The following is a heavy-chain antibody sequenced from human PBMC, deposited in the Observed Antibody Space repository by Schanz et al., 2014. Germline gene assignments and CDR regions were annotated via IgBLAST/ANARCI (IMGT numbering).Heavy chain of an antibody. CDR3: AREKGHGHSGLS. Sequence: QVQLVQSGSELKKPGASVKVSCKTSGYTFNSYALHWVRQAPGQGLEWMGRINPNTGGTNFAQKFQGRVTMTRDTSITTAFMDLSGLTSDDTAVYYCAREKGHGHSGLSWGQGTLLAVSS. CDR1: GYTFNSYA. J-gene: IGHJ5*02. D-gene: IGHD5-12*01. V-gene: IGHV1-2*06. CDR2: INPNTGGT.